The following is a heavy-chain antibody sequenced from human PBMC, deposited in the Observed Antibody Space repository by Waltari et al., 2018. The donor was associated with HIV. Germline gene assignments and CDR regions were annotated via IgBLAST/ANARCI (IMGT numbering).Heavy chain of an antibody. Sequence: QVRLQESGPGLVKPSGTLSLTCVVSRGSISSSNCWRWVRQPPGKGLEWIGEICHSGTTNYNPSFKSRIDMSIDQSDNQFSLVLESVTAADTATYFCARARPLLTTWAGVYDIWGQGTMVIVSS. CDR1: RGSISSSNC. CDR3: ARARPLLTTWAGVYDI. CDR2: ICHSGTT. J-gene: IGHJ3*02. V-gene: IGHV4-4*02. D-gene: IGHD4-4*01.